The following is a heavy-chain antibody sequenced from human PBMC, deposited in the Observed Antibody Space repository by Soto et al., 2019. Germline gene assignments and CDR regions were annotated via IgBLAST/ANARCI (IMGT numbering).Heavy chain of an antibody. Sequence: SETLSPTCTDSGCSISIGGYYGSWIRQHPGKGLEWIGYIYYSGSTYYNPSLKSRVTISVDTSKNQFSLKLSSVTAADTAVYYCARAPLNWGQGTLVT. CDR2: IYYSGST. CDR1: GCSISIGGYY. CDR3: ARAPLN. J-gene: IGHJ4*02. V-gene: IGHV4-31*03.